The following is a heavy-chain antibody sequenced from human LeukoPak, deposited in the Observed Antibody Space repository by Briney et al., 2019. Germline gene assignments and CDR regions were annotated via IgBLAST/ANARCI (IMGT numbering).Heavy chain of an antibody. V-gene: IGHV3-15*01. CDR2: IKSKTDGGTT. CDR3: TTSLGYCSGGSCYPPD. CDR1: GFTFSNAW. D-gene: IGHD2-15*01. J-gene: IGHJ4*02. Sequence: PGGSLRLSCAASGFTFSNAWMSWVRQAPGKGLEWVGRIKSKTDGGTTDYAAPVKGRFTISRDDSKNTLYLQMNSPKTEDTAVYYCTTSLGYCSGGSCYPPDWGQGTLVTVSS.